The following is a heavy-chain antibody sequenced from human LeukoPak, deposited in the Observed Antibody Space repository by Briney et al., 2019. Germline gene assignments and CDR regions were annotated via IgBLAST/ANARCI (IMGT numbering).Heavy chain of an antibody. CDR3: ARGGYCSSTSCYARGPPPKRVGMDV. CDR2: IYYSGST. D-gene: IGHD2-2*01. J-gene: IGHJ6*02. V-gene: IGHV4-59*01. Sequence: SETLSLTCTVSGGSISSYYWSWIRQPPGKGLEWIGYIYYSGSTNYNPSLKSRVTISVDASKNQFSLKLSSVTAADMAVYYCARGGYCSSTSCYARGPPPKRVGMDVWGQGTTVTVSS. CDR1: GGSISSYY.